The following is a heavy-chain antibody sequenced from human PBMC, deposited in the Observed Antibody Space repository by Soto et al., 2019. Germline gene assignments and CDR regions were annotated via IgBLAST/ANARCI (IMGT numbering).Heavy chain of an antibody. J-gene: IGHJ3*02. CDR1: GGMFTSYT. CDR2: IVPLLGKG. CDR3: AREGERVIVVPAAMRDDAFDI. D-gene: IGHD2-2*01. Sequence: QFQMEQSGPEVKKPGSSVKVSCKASGGMFTSYTIAWVRQAPGQGLEWMGRIVPLLGKGDIAQKFQGRLTITADKSTRTAYMELSSLGSEDTAIYYCAREGERVIVVPAAMRDDAFDIWGQGTVVNVSS. V-gene: IGHV1-69*08.